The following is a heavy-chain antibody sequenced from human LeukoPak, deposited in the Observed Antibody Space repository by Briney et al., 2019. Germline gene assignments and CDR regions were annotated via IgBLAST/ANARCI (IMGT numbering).Heavy chain of an antibody. CDR2: IHYGGST. CDR1: GFTFSDYY. V-gene: IGHV4-30-4*08. Sequence: LRLSCAPSGFTFSDYYMSWIRQPPGKDLEWIGHIHYGGSTYYNPSLKSRVTISVDTSKNQFSLKLSSVTAADTAVYYCARELSTYDAFDIWGQGTMVTVSS. J-gene: IGHJ3*02. D-gene: IGHD5/OR15-5a*01. CDR3: ARELSTYDAFDI.